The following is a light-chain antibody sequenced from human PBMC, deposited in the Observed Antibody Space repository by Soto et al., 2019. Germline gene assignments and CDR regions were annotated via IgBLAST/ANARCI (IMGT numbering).Light chain of an antibody. CDR1: ESINIW. J-gene: IGKJ1*01. Sequence: DIQMTQSPSTLSASVGDRVTITCRASESINIWLAWFQQKPGKAPKLLISKASTLESGVPSRFSGSGSGTEFTLTISSLQPDDFVTYHCQQYHIHSTFGQGTKVEVK. CDR3: QQYHIHST. CDR2: KAS. V-gene: IGKV1-5*03.